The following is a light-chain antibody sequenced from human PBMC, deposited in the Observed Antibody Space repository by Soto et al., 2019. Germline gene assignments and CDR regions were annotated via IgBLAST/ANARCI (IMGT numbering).Light chain of an antibody. J-gene: IGKJ1*01. CDR2: GAS. CDR1: QSVSSNY. CDR3: QHYGSSPQT. Sequence: EFVLTQSPGTLSLSPGERATFFCRASQSVSSNYLAWYQQKPGQAPRLLIYGASSRATGIPDRFSGGWSGTDFTLTISRLEPEDFAVYYCQHYGSSPQTFGQGTKVEIK. V-gene: IGKV3-20*01.